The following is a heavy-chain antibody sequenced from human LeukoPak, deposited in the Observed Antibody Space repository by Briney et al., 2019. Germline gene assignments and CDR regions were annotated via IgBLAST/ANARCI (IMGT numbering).Heavy chain of an antibody. J-gene: IGHJ4*02. CDR2: ISSSSSYI. Sequence: GGSLRLSCAASGFTFSSYSMNWVLQAPGKGLEWVSSISSSSSYIYYADSVKGRFTISRDNAKNSLYLQMNSLRAEDTAVYYCASLNYYDSSSYYESLTPPDYWGQGTLVTVSS. CDR1: GFTFSSYS. CDR3: ASLNYYDSSSYYESLTPPDY. V-gene: IGHV3-21*01. D-gene: IGHD3-22*01.